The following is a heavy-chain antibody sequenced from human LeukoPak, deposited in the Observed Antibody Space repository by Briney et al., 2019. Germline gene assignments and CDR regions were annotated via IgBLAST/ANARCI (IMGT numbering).Heavy chain of an antibody. CDR3: ARDPPHTCGGDCYSAGYYYYGMDV. J-gene: IGHJ6*02. CDR1: GFTFSDYY. Sequence: GGSLRLSCAASGFTFSDYYMSWIRQAPGKGLEWVSYISSSGSTIYYADSVKGRFTISRDNAKNSLYLQMNSLRAEDTAVYYCARDPPHTCGGDCYSAGYYYYGMDVWGQGTTVTVSS. V-gene: IGHV3-11*04. CDR2: ISSSGSTI. D-gene: IGHD2-21*02.